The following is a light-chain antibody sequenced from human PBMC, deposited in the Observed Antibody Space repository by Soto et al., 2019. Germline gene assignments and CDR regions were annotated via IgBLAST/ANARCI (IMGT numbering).Light chain of an antibody. CDR1: PSFWIAR. Sequence: LTRSPSFLSAAVGERTTLSCRASPSFWIARLAWYQQKRGQAPTLVIFDASSRASGTPERFCGSGSGTDLILTIIRLEHADFSVYYHQEYDGAPTITFGLGTRLEIK. CDR2: DAS. CDR3: QEYDGAPTIT. J-gene: IGKJ5*01. V-gene: IGKV3D-20*02.